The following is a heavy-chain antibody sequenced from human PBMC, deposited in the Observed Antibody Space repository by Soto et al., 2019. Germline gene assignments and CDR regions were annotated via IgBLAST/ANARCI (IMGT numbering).Heavy chain of an antibody. D-gene: IGHD2-2*01. CDR1: GFTFSSYS. V-gene: IGHV3-48*01. Sequence: EVQLVESGGGLVQPGGSLRLSCAASGFTFSSYSMNWVRQAPGKGLEWVSYISSSSSTIYYADSVKGRFTISRDNAKNSLYLQMKGLRAEDTAVYYCAVADIVVVPAAIYRGVWGKGTTVTVSS. J-gene: IGHJ6*04. CDR3: AVADIVVVPAAIYRGV. CDR2: ISSSSSTI.